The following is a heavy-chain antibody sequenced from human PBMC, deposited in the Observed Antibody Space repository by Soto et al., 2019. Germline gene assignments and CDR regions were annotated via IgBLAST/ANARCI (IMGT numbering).Heavy chain of an antibody. Sequence: QVQLQESGPGLVKPSETLSLTCTVSGGSISSYYWSWIRQPPGKGLEWIGYIYYSGSTNYNPSLKSRVTISVDTSKNQFSLKLSSVTAADTAVYYCERSSGYDFDYWGQGTLVTVSS. D-gene: IGHD5-12*01. CDR3: ERSSGYDFDY. J-gene: IGHJ4*02. CDR1: GGSISSYY. V-gene: IGHV4-59*08. CDR2: IYYSGST.